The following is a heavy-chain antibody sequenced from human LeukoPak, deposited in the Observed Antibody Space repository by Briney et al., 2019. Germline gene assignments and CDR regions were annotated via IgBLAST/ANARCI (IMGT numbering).Heavy chain of an antibody. J-gene: IGHJ4*02. V-gene: IGHV3-33*01. CDR3: ARDGLETTVVPAYYFDY. CDR2: IWFDGKTY. Sequence: GGSLRLSCAASGFTFSRYALHWVRQAPGKGLEWVPVIWFDGKTYNYADSVEGRFTISRDNTKNTLSLQMNSLRAEDTAVYYCARDGLETTVVPAYYFDYWGQGTPVTVSS. D-gene: IGHD2-2*01. CDR1: GFTFSRYA.